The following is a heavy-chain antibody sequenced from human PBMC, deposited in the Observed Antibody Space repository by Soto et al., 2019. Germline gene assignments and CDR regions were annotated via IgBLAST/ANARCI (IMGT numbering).Heavy chain of an antibody. Sequence: SETLSLTCTVSGGSISSSGYYWSWIRQHPGKGLEWIGYIYYSGSTYYNPSLKSRVTISVDTSKNQFSLKLSSVTAADTAVYYCARVDTMIVKHWGQGTLVTVSS. V-gene: IGHV4-31*03. CDR2: IYYSGST. D-gene: IGHD3-22*01. CDR1: GGSISSSGYY. CDR3: ARVDTMIVKH. J-gene: IGHJ1*01.